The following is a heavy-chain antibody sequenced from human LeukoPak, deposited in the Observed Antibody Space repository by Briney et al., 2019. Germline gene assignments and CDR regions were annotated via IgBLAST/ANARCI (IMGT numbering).Heavy chain of an antibody. CDR1: GFTFSVYW. D-gene: IGHD1-26*01. CDR2: IKQDGSEK. Sequence: PGGPLRLSCAASGFTFSVYWMSWVRQAPGKGLEWVANIKQDGSEKYYVDSVKGRFTISRDNAKNSLYLQMNSLRAEDTAVYYCAREDGIVGATSAFDIWGQGTMVTVSS. CDR3: AREDGIVGATSAFDI. J-gene: IGHJ3*02. V-gene: IGHV3-7*01.